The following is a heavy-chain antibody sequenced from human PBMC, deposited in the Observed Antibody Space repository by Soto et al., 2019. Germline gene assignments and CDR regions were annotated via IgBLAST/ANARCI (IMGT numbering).Heavy chain of an antibody. V-gene: IGHV3-53*01. Sequence: EVQLVESGGGLIQPGGSLRLSCAASGFTVSSNYKSWVRQAPGKGLEWVSVIYSGGSTYYADSVKGRFTISRDNSKNTLYLQMNSLRAEDTAVYYCARNYDSTAGGAFDIWGQGTMVTVSS. CDR1: GFTVSSNY. J-gene: IGHJ3*02. D-gene: IGHD3-22*01. CDR2: IYSGGST. CDR3: ARNYDSTAGGAFDI.